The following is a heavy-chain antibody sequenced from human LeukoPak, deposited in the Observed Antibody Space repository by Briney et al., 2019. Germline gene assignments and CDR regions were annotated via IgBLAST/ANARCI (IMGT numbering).Heavy chain of an antibody. J-gene: IGHJ4*02. Sequence: SETLSLTCTVSGGSISSYYWSWIRQPAGKGLEWIGRIYTSGSTNYNPSLKSRVTMSVDTSKNQFSLKLSSVTAADTALYYCARSRDGYNSMSPADCWGQGTLVTVSS. V-gene: IGHV4-4*07. CDR3: ARSRDGYNSMSPADC. CDR1: GGSISSYY. CDR2: IYTSGST. D-gene: IGHD5-24*01.